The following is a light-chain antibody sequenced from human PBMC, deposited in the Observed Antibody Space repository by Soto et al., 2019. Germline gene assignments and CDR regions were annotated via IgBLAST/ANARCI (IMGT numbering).Light chain of an antibody. CDR2: DAS. CDR3: QQFENLPLT. V-gene: IGKV1-33*01. Sequence: IQMTQSPSSLSAAVGDRVTITCQASQDISNYLNWYQQKPGKAPKLLIYDASNLETGVPSRFSGSGSGTDFTFTISSLQPEDIATYYCQQFENLPLTFGGGTKVDIK. CDR1: QDISNY. J-gene: IGKJ4*01.